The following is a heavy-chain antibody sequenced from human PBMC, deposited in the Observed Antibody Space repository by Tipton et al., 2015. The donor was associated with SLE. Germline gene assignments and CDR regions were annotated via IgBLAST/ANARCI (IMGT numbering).Heavy chain of an antibody. D-gene: IGHD3-16*01. CDR2: VYYSGST. Sequence: TLSLTCTVSGGSISSSSYYWGWIRQPPGKGLEWIGSVYYSGSTYYNPSLKSQVTISVDTSKNQFSLKLSSVTAADTAVYFCAGRLYPGAFDLWGQGTMVIVS. CDR3: AGRLYPGAFDL. CDR1: GGSISSSSYY. V-gene: IGHV4-39*01. J-gene: IGHJ3*01.